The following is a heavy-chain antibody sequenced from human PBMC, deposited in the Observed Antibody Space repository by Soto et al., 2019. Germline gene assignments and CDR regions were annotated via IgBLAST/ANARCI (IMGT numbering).Heavy chain of an antibody. CDR1: GGSFSGYY. D-gene: IGHD5-12*01. Sequence: SETLSLTCAVYGGSFSGYYWTWIRQPPGTGLEWIGEINHSGSTNYNPSLKSRVTISVDTSKNQFSLKLTSVTAADTAVYYCAREEEVATGWGYYYYGMDVWGQGTTVTVSS. J-gene: IGHJ6*02. CDR3: AREEEVATGWGYYYYGMDV. V-gene: IGHV4-34*01. CDR2: INHSGST.